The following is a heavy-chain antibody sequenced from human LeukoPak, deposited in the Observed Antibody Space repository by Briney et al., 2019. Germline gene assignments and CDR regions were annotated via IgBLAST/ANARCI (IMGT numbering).Heavy chain of an antibody. J-gene: IGHJ4*02. CDR2: ISGSGGST. Sequence: GGSLRLSCAASGFTFSSYGMSWVRQAPGKGLEWVSAISGSGGSTYYADSVKGRFTISRDNSKNTLYLQMNSLRAEDTAVYYCAKDESPPGIAAAGVPLNFDYWGQGTLVTVSS. V-gene: IGHV3-23*01. D-gene: IGHD6-13*01. CDR1: GFTFSSYG. CDR3: AKDESPPGIAAAGVPLNFDY.